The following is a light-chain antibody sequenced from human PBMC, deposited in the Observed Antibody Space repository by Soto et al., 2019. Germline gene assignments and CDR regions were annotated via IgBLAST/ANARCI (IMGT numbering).Light chain of an antibody. CDR1: SNDVGSYQY. CDR2: DVS. Sequence: QSVLTQPASVSGSPGQSITISCTGTSNDVGSYQYVSWYQQHPGKAPKLMISDVSDRPSGVSNRFSGSKSGNTASLTIYGLQAEDDAEHYCASYTGGSTPYVFGTGTKLTVL. CDR3: ASYTGGSTPYV. J-gene: IGLJ1*01. V-gene: IGLV2-14*03.